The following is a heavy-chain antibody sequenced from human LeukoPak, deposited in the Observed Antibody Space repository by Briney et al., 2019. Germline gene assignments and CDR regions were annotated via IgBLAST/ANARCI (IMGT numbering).Heavy chain of an antibody. D-gene: IGHD2-15*01. CDR2: IYHSGST. CDR1: GGSISSSNW. J-gene: IGHJ4*02. CDR3: ARDCSGGSCPLHY. V-gene: IGHV4-4*02. Sequence: PSETPSLTCAVSGGSISSSNWWSWVRQPPGKGLEWIGEIYHSGSTNYNPSLKSRVTISVDKSKNQFSLKLSSVTAADTAVYYCARDCSGGSCPLHYWGQGTLVTVSS.